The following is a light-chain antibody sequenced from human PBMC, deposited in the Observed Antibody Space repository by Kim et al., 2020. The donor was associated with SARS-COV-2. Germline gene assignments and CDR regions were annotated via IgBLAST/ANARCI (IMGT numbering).Light chain of an antibody. CDR1: NMGSKS. V-gene: IGLV3-21*04. Sequence: PGKTARITCGGKNMGSKSVHWYQKKPGQAPVLVIYYDSDRPSGIPERFSGSNSGNTATLTISRVEAGDEADYYCQVWDSSSDHPVFGGGTKLTVL. CDR2: YDS. J-gene: IGLJ3*02. CDR3: QVWDSSSDHPV.